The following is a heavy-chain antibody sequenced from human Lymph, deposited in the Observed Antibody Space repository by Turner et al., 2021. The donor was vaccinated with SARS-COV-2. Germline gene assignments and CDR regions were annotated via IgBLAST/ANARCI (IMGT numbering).Heavy chain of an antibody. J-gene: IGHJ6*02. CDR1: GGTFSSYA. D-gene: IGHD3-16*01. CDR2: IIPILGIA. CDR3: GGKARPGVGGGVFYYYYGMDV. V-gene: IGHV1-69*10. Sequence: QVQLVQSGAEVKKPGSSVKVSCKASGGTFSSYAISWVRQAPGQGLEWMGGIIPILGIANYAQRFQGRVTNTADKSTSAAGLEGGRMGDKETGVYYWGGKARPGVGGGVFYYYYGMDVWGQGTTVTVSS.